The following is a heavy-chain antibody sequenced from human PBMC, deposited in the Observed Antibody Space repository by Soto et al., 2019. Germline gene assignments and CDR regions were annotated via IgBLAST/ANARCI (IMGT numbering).Heavy chain of an antibody. Sequence: PSETLSLTCTVSAASISTYYWSWIRQPAGQGLEWIGRFYTNGSTNYNPSLKSRVTMSVDTSKNQFSLKLSSVTAADTAIYYCARERVVARGRPGTDVWGQGTRVTVSS. V-gene: IGHV4-4*07. CDR2: FYTNGST. J-gene: IGHJ6*02. CDR1: AASISTYY. D-gene: IGHD2-2*01. CDR3: ARERVVARGRPGTDV.